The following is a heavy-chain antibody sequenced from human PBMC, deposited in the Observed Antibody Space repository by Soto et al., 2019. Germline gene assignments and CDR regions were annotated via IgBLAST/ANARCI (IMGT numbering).Heavy chain of an antibody. J-gene: IGHJ6*02. V-gene: IGHV1-69*01. CDR1: GGTFSSYA. Sequence: QVQLVQSGAEVKKPGSSVKVSCKASGGTFSSYAISWVRQAPGQGLEWMGGIIPIFGTANYAQKFQGRVTITADESTSTAYMELSSLRAEDTAVYYCARDQKPTTSLSYYYGMDVWGQGTTVTVSS. CDR2: IIPIFGTA. D-gene: IGHD4-4*01. CDR3: ARDQKPTTSLSYYYGMDV.